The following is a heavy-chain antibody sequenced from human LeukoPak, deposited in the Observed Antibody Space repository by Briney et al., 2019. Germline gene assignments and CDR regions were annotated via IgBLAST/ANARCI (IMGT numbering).Heavy chain of an antibody. V-gene: IGHV4-39*07. CDR3: AREYDSSGYYYVQH. Sequence: SETLSLTCTVSGGSISSSSYYWGWIRQPPGKGLEWIGSIYYSGSTYYNPSLKSRVTISVDTSKNQFSLKLSSVTAADTAVYYCAREYDSSGYYYVQHWGQGTLVTVSS. J-gene: IGHJ1*01. D-gene: IGHD3-22*01. CDR2: IYYSGST. CDR1: GGSISSSSYY.